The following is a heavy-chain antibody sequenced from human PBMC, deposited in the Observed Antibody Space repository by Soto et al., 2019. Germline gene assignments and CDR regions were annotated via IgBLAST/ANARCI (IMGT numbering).Heavy chain of an antibody. J-gene: IGHJ5*02. D-gene: IGHD3-22*01. CDR2: IYHSGST. CDR3: ARARQYYDCELDP. V-gene: IGHV4-4*02. Sequence: PSETLSLTCAVSGGSISSSNWWSWVRQPPGKGLEWIGEIYHSGSTNYNPSLKSRVTISVDKSKNQFSLKLSSVTAADTAVYYCARARQYYDCELDPWGQGTLVTVS. CDR1: GGSISSSNW.